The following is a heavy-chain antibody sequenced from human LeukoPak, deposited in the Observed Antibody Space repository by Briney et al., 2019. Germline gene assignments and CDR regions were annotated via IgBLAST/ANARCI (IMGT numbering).Heavy chain of an antibody. D-gene: IGHD3-10*01. CDR2: IYYSGST. CDR3: ARQTYGSGSYYNLDC. V-gene: IGHV4-39*01. J-gene: IGHJ4*02. CDR1: GGSISSSTSY. Sequence: PSETLSLTCSASGGSISSSTSYWGWIRQPPGKGLEWIGTIYYSGSTYYNPSLKSRVTISVDTSKNQFSLKLGSVTAADTAVYYCARQTYGSGSYYNLDCWGQGTLVTVSS.